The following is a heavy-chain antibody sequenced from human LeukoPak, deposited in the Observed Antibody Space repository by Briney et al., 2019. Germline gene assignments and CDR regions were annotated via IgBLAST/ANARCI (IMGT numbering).Heavy chain of an antibody. J-gene: IGHJ3*02. V-gene: IGHV4-61*02. CDR1: GGSISSGSYY. CDR2: IYTSGST. CDR3: ARWAYDSSGYNAAFDI. Sequence: SETLSLTCTVSGGSISSGSYYWSWIRQPAGKGLEWIGRIYTSGSTNYNPSLKSRVTISVDTSKNQFSLKLGSVTAADTAVYYCARWAYDSSGYNAAFDIWGQGTMVTVSS. D-gene: IGHD3-22*01.